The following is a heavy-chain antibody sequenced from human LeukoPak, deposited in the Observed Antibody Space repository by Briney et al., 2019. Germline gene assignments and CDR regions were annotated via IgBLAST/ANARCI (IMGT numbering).Heavy chain of an antibody. CDR3: ARGKRSFDY. V-gene: IGHV3-11*01. CDR2: ISSRSYST. J-gene: IGHJ4*02. Sequence: PGGSLRLSCAAAGFNFSDSYMSWIRQAPGKGLEWVSYISSRSYSTYYAASVKGRFTISRDNTQNSLFLHMNSLRAEDTAVYYCARGKRSFDYWGQGTLVTVSP. D-gene: IGHD6-6*01. CDR1: GFNFSDSY.